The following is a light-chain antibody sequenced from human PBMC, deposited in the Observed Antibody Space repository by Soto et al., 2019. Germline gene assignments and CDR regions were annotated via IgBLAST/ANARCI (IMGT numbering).Light chain of an antibody. CDR3: QHYNDWPQT. CDR1: QSVSTN. CDR2: GAS. Sequence: EIVMTQSPGTLSLSQGERATLSCRAIQSVSTNLAWYQQIPGQAPRLLIYGASTRATGIPARFSGSGSGTEYTLAISSLQSEDFAVYYCQHYNDWPQTFGLGTKVEIK. J-gene: IGKJ1*01. V-gene: IGKV3-15*01.